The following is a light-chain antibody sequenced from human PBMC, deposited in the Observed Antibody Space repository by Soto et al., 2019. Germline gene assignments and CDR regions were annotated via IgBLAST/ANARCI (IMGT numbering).Light chain of an antibody. CDR1: QSVSHY. Sequence: EIVVTQSPATLSLSPGERATLSCRASQSVSHYLAWYQQKPGQAPRLLIYDASKRAIGIPARFSGNGSGTDFTLTISSLEPEDFAVYYCQHRSNWPQTFGQGTKVDIK. CDR3: QHRSNWPQT. CDR2: DAS. J-gene: IGKJ1*01. V-gene: IGKV3-11*01.